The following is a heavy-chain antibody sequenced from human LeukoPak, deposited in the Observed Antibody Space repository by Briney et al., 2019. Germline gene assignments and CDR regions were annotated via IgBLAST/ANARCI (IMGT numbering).Heavy chain of an antibody. CDR2: IYASGST. V-gene: IGHV4-4*07. CDR1: GGSISNYY. Sequence: SETLSLTCSVSGGSISNYYWNWLRQPAGKGLEWIGRIYASGSTNYNHSLKSRVTISMDKSKNHFSLNLKSVAAADTAFYYCARDFYGDDGHHPFDYWGQGIQVTVSS. J-gene: IGHJ4*02. CDR3: ARDFYGDDGHHPFDY. D-gene: IGHD2/OR15-2a*01.